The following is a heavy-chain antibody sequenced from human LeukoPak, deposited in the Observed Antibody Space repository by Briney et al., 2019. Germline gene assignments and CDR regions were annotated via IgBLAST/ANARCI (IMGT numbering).Heavy chain of an antibody. CDR3: ARDARSTGWFGELLLSMYYFDY. CDR1: GYTFTGYY. D-gene: IGHD3-10*01. Sequence: GASVKVSCKASGYTFTGYYMHWVRQAPGQGLEWMGWINPNSGGTNYAQKFQGRVTMTRDTSISTAYMELSRLRSDDTAVYYCARDARSTGWFGELLLSMYYFDYWGQGTLVTVSS. V-gene: IGHV1-2*02. CDR2: INPNSGGT. J-gene: IGHJ4*02.